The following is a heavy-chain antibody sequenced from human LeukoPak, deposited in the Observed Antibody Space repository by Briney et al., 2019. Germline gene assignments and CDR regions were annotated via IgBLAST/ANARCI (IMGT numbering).Heavy chain of an antibody. D-gene: IGHD2-2*01. J-gene: IGHJ6*03. CDR2: IIPIFGTA. Sequence: ASVKVSCKASGGTFSSYAISWVRQAPGQGLEWMGRIIPIFGTANYAQKFQGRVTITTDESTSTAYMELSSLRSEDTAVYYCATMPPHYYYYMDVWGKGTTVTVSS. CDR1: GGTFSSYA. V-gene: IGHV1-69*05. CDR3: ATMPPHYYYYMDV.